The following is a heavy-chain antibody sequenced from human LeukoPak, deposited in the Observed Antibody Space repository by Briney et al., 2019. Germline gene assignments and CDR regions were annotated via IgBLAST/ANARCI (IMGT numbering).Heavy chain of an antibody. CDR1: GFSFSNYA. CDR3: AKSVCSSSCYEDY. D-gene: IGHD2-15*01. J-gene: IGHJ4*02. Sequence: PGGSLRLSCAASGFSFSNYAMSWVRQAPGKGLEWVSFIINSGGSTYYADSVKGRFTISRDNSKNTLYLQMNSLRAEDTAVYYCAKSVCSSSCYEDYWGQGTLVTVSS. V-gene: IGHV3-23*01. CDR2: IINSGGST.